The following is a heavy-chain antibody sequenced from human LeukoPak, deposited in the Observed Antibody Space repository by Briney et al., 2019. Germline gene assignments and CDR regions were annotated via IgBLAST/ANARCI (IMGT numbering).Heavy chain of an antibody. V-gene: IGHV3-21*01. J-gene: IGHJ6*02. CDR3: ARDYGSSGYYYGYYYGMDV. CDR2: ISSSSSYI. D-gene: IGHD3-22*01. CDR1: GFTFSSYS. Sequence: GGSLRLSCAASGFTFSSYSMNWVRQAPGKGLEWVSSISSSSSYIYYADSVKGRFIISRDNAKNSLYLQMNSLRAEDTAVYYCARDYGSSGYYYGYYYGMDVWGQGTTVTVSS.